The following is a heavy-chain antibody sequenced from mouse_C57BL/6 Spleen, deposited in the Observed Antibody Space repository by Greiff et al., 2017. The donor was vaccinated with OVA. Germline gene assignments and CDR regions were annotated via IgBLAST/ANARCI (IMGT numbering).Heavy chain of an antibody. CDR3: AREGSYYGLDY. D-gene: IGHD1-2*01. CDR1: GYTFTSYW. J-gene: IGHJ2*01. CDR2: IHPNSGST. V-gene: IGHV1-64*01. Sequence: QVQLKQPGAELVKPGASVKLSCKASGYTFTSYWMHWVKQRPGQGLEWIGMIHPNSGSTNYNEKFKSKATLTVDKSSSTAYMQLSSLTSEDSAVYYCAREGSYYGLDYWGQGTTLTVSS.